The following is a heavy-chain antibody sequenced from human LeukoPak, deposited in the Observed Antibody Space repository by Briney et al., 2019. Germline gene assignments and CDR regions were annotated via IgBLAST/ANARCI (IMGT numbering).Heavy chain of an antibody. CDR2: ISPGGAT. CDR3: AKDGAWLRFDD. V-gene: IGHV3-23*01. CDR1: GFPFSDYG. D-gene: IGHD5-12*01. J-gene: IGHJ4*02. Sequence: PGTSLRLSCAASGFPFSDYGMYWVRQAPGKGLEWVSGISPGGATYYADSVKGRFTISRDDSKNTLYLQMRNLRADDTAVYYCAKDGAWLRFDDWGQGILVPVSS.